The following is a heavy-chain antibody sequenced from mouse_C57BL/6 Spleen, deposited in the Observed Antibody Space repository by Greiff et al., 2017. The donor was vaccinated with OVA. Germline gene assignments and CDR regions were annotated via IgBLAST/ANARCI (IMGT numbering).Heavy chain of an antibody. V-gene: IGHV1-80*01. J-gene: IGHJ2*01. D-gene: IGHD1-1*01. Sequence: QVQLQQSGAELVKPGASVKISCKASGYAFSSYWMNWVKQRPGKGLEWIGQIYPGDGDTNYNGKFKGKATLTADKSSSTAYMQLSSLTSEDSAVYFCAREGGFITTVVADLDYWGQGTTLTVSS. CDR1: GYAFSSYW. CDR3: AREGGFITTVVADLDY. CDR2: IYPGDGDT.